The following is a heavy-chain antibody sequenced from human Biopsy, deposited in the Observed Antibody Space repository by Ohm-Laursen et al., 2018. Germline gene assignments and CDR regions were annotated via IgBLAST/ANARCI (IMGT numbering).Heavy chain of an antibody. CDR1: GYTFTNYN. V-gene: IGHV1-8*01. Sequence: ASVKVSCKASGYTFTNYNVNWVRQATGQGLEWMGWMSLNSGNTGYAQKFQGRVTMTRNTSISTAYMELSSLTSVDTAVYYCARDFNYDGGGSFNFDYWGQGTLVTVSS. D-gene: IGHD3-22*01. CDR3: ARDFNYDGGGSFNFDY. CDR2: MSLNSGNT. J-gene: IGHJ4*02.